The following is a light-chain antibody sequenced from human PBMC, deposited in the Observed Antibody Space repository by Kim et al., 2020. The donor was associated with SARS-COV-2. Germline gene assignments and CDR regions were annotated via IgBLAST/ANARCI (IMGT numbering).Light chain of an antibody. CDR3: QTWGAGFRV. CDR2: LDSDGSH. Sequence: QLVLTQSPSASASLGASVKLTCTLSSGHSHYAIAWHQQQPGRGPRYLMKLDSDGSHSRGDGIPDRFSGSSSGAERYLTISNLQSEDEADYYCQTWGAGFRVFGGGTKLTVL. CDR1: SGHSHYA. V-gene: IGLV4-69*01. J-gene: IGLJ3*02.